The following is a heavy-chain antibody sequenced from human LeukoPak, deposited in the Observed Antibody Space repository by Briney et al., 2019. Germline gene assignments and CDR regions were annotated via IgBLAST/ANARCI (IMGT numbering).Heavy chain of an antibody. CDR1: GFTFSSHW. D-gene: IGHD3-10*01. V-gene: IGHV3-74*01. CDR2: INSDGSST. J-gene: IGHJ4*02. CDR3: ATSRGAHYFDY. Sequence: PGGSLRLSCAASGFTFSSHWMHWARQVPGKGLVWVSRINSDGSSTPYADSVRGRFTISGDDAKQTLYLQMNSLRGEDTAVYYCATSRGAHYFDYWGQGALVTVSS.